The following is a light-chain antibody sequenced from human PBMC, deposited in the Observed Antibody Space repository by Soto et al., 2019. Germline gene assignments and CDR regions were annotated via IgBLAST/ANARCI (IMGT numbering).Light chain of an antibody. CDR3: SSYTRNTTPWV. Sequence: QSVLTQPPSASGTPGQRVTISCSGSSSNIGSNYVYWYQQLPGTAPKLLIYSNNQRPSGVPDRFSGSKSGTSASLAISGLRSEDEADYYCSSYTRNTTPWVFGGGTKVTVL. V-gene: IGLV1-47*02. J-gene: IGLJ3*02. CDR1: SSNIGSNY. CDR2: SNN.